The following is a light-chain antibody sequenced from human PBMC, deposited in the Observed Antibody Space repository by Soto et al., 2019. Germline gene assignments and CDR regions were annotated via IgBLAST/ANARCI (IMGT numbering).Light chain of an antibody. CDR3: LQKYFYPFT. CDR2: AAS. J-gene: IGKJ3*01. V-gene: IGKV1-6*01. Sequence: AIAMTQSPSSLSASVGDRVTITCRASQGSRNDLDWFQQKPGKAPKLLIYAASNLQSGVPARFSGSGSGTDFTLTISSLQPEDFATYYCLQKYFYPFTFGPGTKVDI. CDR1: QGSRND.